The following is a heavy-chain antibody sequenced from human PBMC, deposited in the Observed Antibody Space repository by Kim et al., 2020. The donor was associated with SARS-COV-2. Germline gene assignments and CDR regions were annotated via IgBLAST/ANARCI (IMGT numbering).Heavy chain of an antibody. CDR2: IIPIFGTA. CDR3: ARTKHIVVVTNYGMDV. Sequence: SVKVSCKASGGTFSSYAISWVRQAPGQGLEWMGGIIPIFGTANYAQKFQGRVTITADESTSTAYMELSSLRSEDTAVYYCARTKHIVVVTNYGMDVWGQGTTVTVSS. D-gene: IGHD2-21*02. CDR1: GGTFSSYA. J-gene: IGHJ6*02. V-gene: IGHV1-69*13.